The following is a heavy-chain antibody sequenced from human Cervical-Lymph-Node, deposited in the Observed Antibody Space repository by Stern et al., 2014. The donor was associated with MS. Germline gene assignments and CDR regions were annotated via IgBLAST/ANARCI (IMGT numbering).Heavy chain of an antibody. D-gene: IGHD6-6*01. J-gene: IGHJ3*02. CDR2: IDWDDDK. Sequence: QVTLKESGPALVKPTQTLTLTCTFSGFSLTTSGMCVSWIRQPPGKDLEWLAFIDWDDDKSYNTSLKTRLTISKDTSKNQVVLTMTNMDPEDTATYYCARFYSSSSFADAFDIWGQGTMVTVSS. CDR3: ARFYSSSSFADAFDI. V-gene: IGHV2-70*01. CDR1: GFSLTTSGMC.